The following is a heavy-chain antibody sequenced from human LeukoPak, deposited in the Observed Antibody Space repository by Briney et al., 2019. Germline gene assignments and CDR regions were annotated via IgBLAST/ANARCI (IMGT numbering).Heavy chain of an antibody. D-gene: IGHD1-1*01. J-gene: IGHJ4*02. CDR1: GFTFNTYW. Sequence: GGSRRLSCAASGFTFNTYWMYWVRQAPGKGLVWVSHINSDGSTVNYGDSVKGRFTISRDNAKNTLYLQMNSLRADDTALYFCSRGRNWDDGDYWGQGTLVTVSS. CDR2: INSDGSTV. CDR3: SRGRNWDDGDY. V-gene: IGHV3-74*01.